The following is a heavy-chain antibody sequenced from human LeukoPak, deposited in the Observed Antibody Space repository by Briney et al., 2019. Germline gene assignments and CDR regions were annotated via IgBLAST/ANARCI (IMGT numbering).Heavy chain of an antibody. D-gene: IGHD3-16*02. CDR3: AREPTFDYDYAWGSYPPPRDY. Sequence: GGSLRLSCAASGFTFSSYWMSWVRQAPGKGLEWVANIKQDGSEKYYVDSVKGRFTISRDNAKNSLYLQMNSLRAEDTAVYYCAREPTFDYDYAWGSYPPPRDYWGQGTLVTVSS. CDR1: GFTFSSYW. CDR2: IKQDGSEK. V-gene: IGHV3-7*01. J-gene: IGHJ4*02.